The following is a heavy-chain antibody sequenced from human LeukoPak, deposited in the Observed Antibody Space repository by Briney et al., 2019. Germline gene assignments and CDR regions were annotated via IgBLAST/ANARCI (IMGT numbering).Heavy chain of an antibody. Sequence: PGGSLRLSCAASGFTFSSYAMSWFRQAPGKGLEWVSGISGSGIGGRTHYADSVKGRFTISRDNSKNTLYLQMNSLRVEDTAVYYCARVTPRLSVLDYWGQGTLVTVSS. CDR2: ISGSGIGGRT. D-gene: IGHD2/OR15-2a*01. J-gene: IGHJ4*02. CDR3: ARVTPRLSVLDY. V-gene: IGHV3-23*01. CDR1: GFTFSSYA.